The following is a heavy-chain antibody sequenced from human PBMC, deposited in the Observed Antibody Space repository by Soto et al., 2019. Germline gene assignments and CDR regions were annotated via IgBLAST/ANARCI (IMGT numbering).Heavy chain of an antibody. Sequence: PGGSLRLSCAAAGLSVSTSHISWVRQAPGKGLEWVSVIYSGGATHYAVSVKGRLIISRDKSKNTVDLQMNSLGAEDTAVYYCAKDHQIVGATGGSFDYWGQGTLVTVSS. CDR2: IYSGGAT. V-gene: IGHV3-53*01. D-gene: IGHD1-26*01. CDR1: GLSVSTSH. CDR3: AKDHQIVGATGGSFDY. J-gene: IGHJ4*02.